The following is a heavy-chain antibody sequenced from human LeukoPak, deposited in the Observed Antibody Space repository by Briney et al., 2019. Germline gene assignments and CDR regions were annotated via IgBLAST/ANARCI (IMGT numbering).Heavy chain of an antibody. Sequence: GGSLRLSCVASGFTFSSHWMSWLRQAPGKGREWVGNIKQDGSDKYHADSVKGRFTISRDNAKNSLYLQMSSLRAEDTAVYYCATQTYALFDYWGQGTLVTVSS. CDR2: IKQDGSDK. V-gene: IGHV3-7*03. D-gene: IGHD2-2*01. CDR1: GFTFSSHW. J-gene: IGHJ4*02. CDR3: ATQTYALFDY.